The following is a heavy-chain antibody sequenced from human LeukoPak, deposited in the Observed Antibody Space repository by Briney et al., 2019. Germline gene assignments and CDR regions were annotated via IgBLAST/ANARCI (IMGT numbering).Heavy chain of an antibody. J-gene: IGHJ4*02. Sequence: GGSLRLSCAASGFTFSTYGMHWVRQAPGKGLEWVAFIQYDGSNKYYADSVKGRFTISRDNSKNTLYLQMNSLRAEDTAVYYCAKVGSYYGSGSYRALDYWGQGTLVTVSS. CDR1: GFTFSTYG. CDR2: IQYDGSNK. D-gene: IGHD3-10*01. V-gene: IGHV3-30*02. CDR3: AKVGSYYGSGSYRALDY.